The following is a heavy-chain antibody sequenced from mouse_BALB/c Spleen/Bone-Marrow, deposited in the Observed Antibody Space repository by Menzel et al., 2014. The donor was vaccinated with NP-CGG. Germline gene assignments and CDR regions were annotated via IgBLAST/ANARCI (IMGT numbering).Heavy chain of an antibody. CDR2: IYTNDGST. V-gene: IGHV5-6-2*01. Sequence: EVKLMESGGGLVKVGESLKLSCAASGFTFSTYYMSWVRQTPEKRLELVAAIYTNDGSTYYPDTVKARFAISRDNAKNTLYLQMSSLKSEDTALYYCARRAFYALDYWGQGTSVTVSS. CDR1: GFTFSTYY. CDR3: ARRAFYALDY. J-gene: IGHJ4*01.